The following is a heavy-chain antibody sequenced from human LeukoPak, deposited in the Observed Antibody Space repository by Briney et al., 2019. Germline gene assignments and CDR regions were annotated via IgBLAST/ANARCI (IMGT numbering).Heavy chain of an antibody. J-gene: IGHJ4*02. CDR3: ARGIESYGDYGY. CDR2: MYNSGST. D-gene: IGHD4-17*01. CDR1: GGSISGSY. Sequence: SETLSLTCAVYGGSISGSYWSWIRQPPGKGLEWIAYMYNSGSTNYNPSLKSRVTISIDTSKNQFSLKLSSLTAADTAIYYCARGIESYGDYGYWGQGILVTVSS. V-gene: IGHV4-59*01.